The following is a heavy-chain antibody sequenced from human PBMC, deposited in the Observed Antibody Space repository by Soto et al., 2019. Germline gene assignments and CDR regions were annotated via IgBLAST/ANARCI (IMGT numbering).Heavy chain of an antibody. J-gene: IGHJ4*02. CDR1: GYSFTSYW. CDR3: ARGGDSGSYYDYLDY. Sequence: PGESLKIFCKGSGYSFTSYWIGWVRQMPGKGLEWIGIIYPGDSDTRYRPSFQGQVTISADKSISTAYLQWSSLKASDTAMYYCARGGDSGSYYDYLDYWGQGTLVTVSS. D-gene: IGHD1-26*01. V-gene: IGHV5-51*01. CDR2: IYPGDSDT.